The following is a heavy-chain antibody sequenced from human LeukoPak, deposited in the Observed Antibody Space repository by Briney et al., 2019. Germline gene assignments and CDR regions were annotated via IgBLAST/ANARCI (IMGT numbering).Heavy chain of an antibody. CDR3: ARTPRRQYSYGEYYFDY. D-gene: IGHD5-18*01. Sequence: GGSLRLSCAASGFTFSSYEMNWVRQAPGKGREGVSYIRSSGSTIYYADSVKGRFTISRDNAKNSLYLQMNSLRAEDTAVYYCARTPRRQYSYGEYYFDYWGQGTLVTVSS. CDR1: GFTFSSYE. J-gene: IGHJ4*02. V-gene: IGHV3-48*03. CDR2: IRSSGSTI.